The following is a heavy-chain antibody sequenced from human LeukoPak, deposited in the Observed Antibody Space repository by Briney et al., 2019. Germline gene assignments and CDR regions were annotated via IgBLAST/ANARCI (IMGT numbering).Heavy chain of an antibody. CDR3: VRDRYDILTGYNDAFDI. Sequence: GGSPRLSCAASGFTFTTYWMSWVRQAPGKGLEWMANIKQDGSEKYYVDSVKGRFTISRDNAKNSLYLQMNSLRAEDTAVYYCVRDRYDILTGYNDAFDIWGQGTMVTVSS. D-gene: IGHD3-9*01. J-gene: IGHJ3*02. CDR1: GFTFTTYW. V-gene: IGHV3-7*01. CDR2: IKQDGSEK.